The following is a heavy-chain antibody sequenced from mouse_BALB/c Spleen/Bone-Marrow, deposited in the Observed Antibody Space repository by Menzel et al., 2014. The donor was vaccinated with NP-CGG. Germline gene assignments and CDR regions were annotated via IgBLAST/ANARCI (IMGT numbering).Heavy chain of an antibody. V-gene: IGHV1-82*01. CDR2: IYPGDGDI. Sequence: VQLQQSGPELVKPGASVRISCKASGYAFSSPWVNWVKQRPGQGLEWIGRIYPGDGDIYYNGKFKGKATLTADKSSSTAYMQLSSLTSVDSAVYFCARSDGYRVMDYWGQGTSVTVSS. CDR1: GYAFSSPW. CDR3: ARSDGYRVMDY. J-gene: IGHJ4*01. D-gene: IGHD2-3*01.